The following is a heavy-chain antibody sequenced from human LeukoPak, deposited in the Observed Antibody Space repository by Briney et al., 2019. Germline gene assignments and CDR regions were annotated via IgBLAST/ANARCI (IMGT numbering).Heavy chain of an antibody. CDR1: GGSISFYY. Sequence: PSETLSLTCTVSGGSISFYYWSWIRQPPGKGLEWIGYFYDTRSPKYNPSLERRVTISVDMSRNQFSLNLTSVTAADTAVYYCARGRGSLTYWGQGTLATVSS. V-gene: IGHV4-59*01. CDR2: FYDTRSP. CDR3: ARGRGSLTY. D-gene: IGHD3-10*01. J-gene: IGHJ4*02.